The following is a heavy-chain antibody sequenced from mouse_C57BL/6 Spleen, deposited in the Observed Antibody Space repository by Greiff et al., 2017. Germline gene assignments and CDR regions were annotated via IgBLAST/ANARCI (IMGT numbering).Heavy chain of an antibody. CDR2: IRNKANNHAT. CDR1: GFTFSDAW. J-gene: IGHJ3*01. Sequence: EVQLVESGGGLVQPGGSMKLSCAASGFTFSDAWMDWVRQSPEKGLEWVAEIRNKANNHATYYAESVKGRFTISRDVSKSSVYLQMNSLRAEDTGIYYCTSGTVVPFAYWGQGTLVTVSA. V-gene: IGHV6-6*01. CDR3: TSGTVVPFAY. D-gene: IGHD1-1*01.